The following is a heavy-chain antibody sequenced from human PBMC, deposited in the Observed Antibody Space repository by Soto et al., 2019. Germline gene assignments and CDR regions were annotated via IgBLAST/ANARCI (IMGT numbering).Heavy chain of an antibody. V-gene: IGHV4-31*03. CDR3: ARDTDSGSYGYYYYYGMDV. Sequence: QVQLQESGPGLVKPSQTLSLTCTVSGGSISSGGYYWSWIRQHPGKGLEWIGYIYYSGSTYYNPSLQTRVTISVDPSKNQFSLKLSSVTAADTAVYYCARDTDSGSYGYYYYYGMDVWGQGTTVTVSS. D-gene: IGHD5-18*01. J-gene: IGHJ6*02. CDR2: IYYSGST. CDR1: GGSISSGGYY.